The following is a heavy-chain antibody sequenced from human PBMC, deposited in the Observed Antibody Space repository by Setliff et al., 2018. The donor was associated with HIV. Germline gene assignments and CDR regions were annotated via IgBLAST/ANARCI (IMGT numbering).Heavy chain of an antibody. V-gene: IGHV4-39*01. CDR3: ARGDSSYHYFDY. CDR1: GGSISSSSYY. J-gene: IGHJ4*02. D-gene: IGHD6-6*01. Sequence: SETLSLTCTVSGGSISSSSYYWGWICQPPGKGREWTGSIFYSGSANYNPSLRSPVAISVDTSKHQFSLKLTSVTAADTAVYYCARGDSSYHYFDYWGQGMLVTVSS. CDR2: IFYSGSA.